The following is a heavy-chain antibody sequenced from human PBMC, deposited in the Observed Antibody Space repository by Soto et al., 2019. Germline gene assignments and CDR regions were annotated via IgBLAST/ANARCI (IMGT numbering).Heavy chain of an antibody. CDR1: GYTFTSYA. CDR2: ISAYKGNT. D-gene: IGHD3-10*01. Sequence: QVQLVQSGAEVKKPGASVKVSCKASGYTFTSYAISWVRQAPGQGLEWMGWISAYKGNTNYAQKRQXSXILXTDTSTTTAYMELRSLRSDDAAVYYCARSGPPAGYWGQGPLVTVCS. CDR3: ARSGPPAGY. J-gene: IGHJ4*02. V-gene: IGHV1-18*01.